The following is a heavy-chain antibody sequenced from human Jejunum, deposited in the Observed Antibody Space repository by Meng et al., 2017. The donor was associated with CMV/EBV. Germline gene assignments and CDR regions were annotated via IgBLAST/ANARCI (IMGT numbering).Heavy chain of an antibody. CDR1: GYNFNNYG. CDR2: ISPYNNNA. CDR3: ARVFGVAYFDS. V-gene: IGHV1-18*01. D-gene: IGHD3-3*01. Sequence: KASGYNFNNYGFTWVRRAPGQGLEWMGYISPYNNNANYAQNFQGRLTLTRDTSTNTAYMELRGLRADDTAVYYCARVFGVAYFDSWGQGTLGTVSS. J-gene: IGHJ4*02.